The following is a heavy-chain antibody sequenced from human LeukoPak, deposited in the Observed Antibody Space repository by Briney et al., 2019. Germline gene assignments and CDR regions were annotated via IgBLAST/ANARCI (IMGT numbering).Heavy chain of an antibody. Sequence: QPGGSLRLSCAASGFTSSSYGMSWVRQAPGKGLEWVSAISGSGGSTYYADSVKGRFTISRDNSKSTLYLQMDSLRADDTAIYHCARQLGYCSDGTCYFDYWGQGTLVTVSS. D-gene: IGHD2-15*01. CDR3: ARQLGYCSDGTCYFDY. CDR2: ISGSGGST. V-gene: IGHV3-23*01. CDR1: GFTSSSYG. J-gene: IGHJ4*02.